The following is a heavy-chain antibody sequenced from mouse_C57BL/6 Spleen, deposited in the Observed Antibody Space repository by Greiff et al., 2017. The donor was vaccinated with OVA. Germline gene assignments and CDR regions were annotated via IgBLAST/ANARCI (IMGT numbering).Heavy chain of an antibody. CDR1: GYTFTDYE. CDR3: TRSPFTTNGAYYFDY. CDR2: IDPETGGT. V-gene: IGHV1-15*01. D-gene: IGHD1-1*01. J-gene: IGHJ2*01. Sequence: QVQLKQSGAELVRPGASVTLSCKASGYTFTDYEMHWVKQTPVHGLEWIGAIDPETGGTAYNQKFKGKAILTADKSSSTAYMELRSLTSEDSAVYYCTRSPFTTNGAYYFDYWGQGTTLTVSS.